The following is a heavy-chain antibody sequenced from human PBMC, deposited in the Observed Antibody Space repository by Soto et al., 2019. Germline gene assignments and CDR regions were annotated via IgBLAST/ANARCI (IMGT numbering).Heavy chain of an antibody. CDR3: ARDLPQAPSITIFGADHQTGMDV. D-gene: IGHD3-3*01. Sequence: GGSLRLSCAASGFTFSSYSMNWVRQAPGKGLEWVSSISSSSSYIYYADSVKGRFTISRDNAKNSLYLQMNSLRAEDTAVYYCARDLPQAPSITIFGADHQTGMDVWGQGTTVTVSS. V-gene: IGHV3-21*01. CDR1: GFTFSSYS. CDR2: ISSSSSYI. J-gene: IGHJ6*02.